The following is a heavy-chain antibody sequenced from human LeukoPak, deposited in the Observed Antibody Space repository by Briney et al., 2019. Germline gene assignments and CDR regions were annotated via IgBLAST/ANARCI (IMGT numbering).Heavy chain of an antibody. CDR2: IKQDGSEK. CDR3: ARDLYCSSTSCYAGGY. D-gene: IGHD2-2*01. V-gene: IGHV3-7*03. J-gene: IGHJ4*02. Sequence: VSLGLYCAASGFTFSSFWMSWVRQAPGKGLVGVANIKQDGSEKYYVDSVKGRFTITRDNAKNSLYLQMNSLRAEDTAVYYCARDLYCSSTSCYAGGYWGQGTLVTVSS. CDR1: GFTFSSFW.